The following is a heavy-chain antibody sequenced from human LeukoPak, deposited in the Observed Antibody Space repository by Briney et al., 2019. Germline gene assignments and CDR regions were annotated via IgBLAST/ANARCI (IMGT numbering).Heavy chain of an antibody. CDR2: IYTSGST. CDR1: GYSISSGHY. CDR3: ASNSLPAYYYYYMDV. Sequence: SETLSLTCTVSGYSISSGHYWGWIRQPAGKGLEWIGRIYTSGSTNYNPSLKSRVTISVDTSKNQFSLKLSSVTAADTAVYYCASNSLPAYYYYYMDVWGKGTTVTVSS. J-gene: IGHJ6*03. D-gene: IGHD4-11*01. V-gene: IGHV4-61*02.